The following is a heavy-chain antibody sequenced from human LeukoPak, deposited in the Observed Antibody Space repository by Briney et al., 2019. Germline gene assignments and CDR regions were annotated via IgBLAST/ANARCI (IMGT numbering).Heavy chain of an antibody. D-gene: IGHD1-1*01. Sequence: GGSLRLSCAAPGFTFSSYSMNWVRQAPGKGLEWVSSISSSSSYIYYADSVKGRFTISRDNAKNSLYLQMNSLRAEDTAVYYCATRYDTYYYYGMDVWGQGTTVTVSS. J-gene: IGHJ6*02. CDR1: GFTFSSYS. CDR2: ISSSSSYI. V-gene: IGHV3-21*01. CDR3: ATRYDTYYYYGMDV.